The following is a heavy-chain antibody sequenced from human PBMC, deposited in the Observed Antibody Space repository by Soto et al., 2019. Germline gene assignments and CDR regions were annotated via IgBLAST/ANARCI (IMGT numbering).Heavy chain of an antibody. CDR3: ARDRIPGDHLNYYHYGMDV. J-gene: IGHJ6*02. V-gene: IGHV3-33*01. CDR1: GFSFSSYG. D-gene: IGHD6-13*01. CDR2: IWYDGRKT. Sequence: AQLVESGGGVVQAGGSLRLSCAASGFSFSSYGMHWVRQAPGKWLEWVAFIWYDGRKTNYADSVKGRFSISRDDSKTTLSLQMNSLRVDDTAMYYCARDRIPGDHLNYYHYGMDVWGQGTTVTV.